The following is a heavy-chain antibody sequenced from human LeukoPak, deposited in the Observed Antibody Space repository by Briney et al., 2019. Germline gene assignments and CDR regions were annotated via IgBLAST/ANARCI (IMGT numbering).Heavy chain of an antibody. CDR2: IRYDGSNK. Sequence: GGSLRLSCAASGFTFSSYGIQWARQAPGKGLEWVVFIRYDGSNKYCADSVKGRFTISRDNSKNTLYLQMNRLRAEDTAVYYCAKDFSVYNYDSRVLDYWGQGTLVTVSS. D-gene: IGHD3-22*01. CDR1: GFTFSSYG. V-gene: IGHV3-30*02. CDR3: AKDFSVYNYDSRVLDY. J-gene: IGHJ4*02.